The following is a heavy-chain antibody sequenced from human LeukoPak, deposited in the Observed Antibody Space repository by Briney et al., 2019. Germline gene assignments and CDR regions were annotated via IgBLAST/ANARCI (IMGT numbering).Heavy chain of an antibody. CDR2: IKHGGRT. CDR1: AGSVSGFY. D-gene: IGHD3-22*01. V-gene: IGHV4-34*01. J-gene: IGHJ4*02. Sequence: PSETLSRTCAVYAGSVSGFYWSWIRRPPGKGLVWMGEIKHGGRTHSNPSLNSRVTISVDTSKTRFSLKLRPCTAADTAVYNSARGRQIRLGYYDSRGYFAPWESDYWGQGTLVTVSS. CDR3: ARGRQIRLGYYDSRGYFAPWESDY.